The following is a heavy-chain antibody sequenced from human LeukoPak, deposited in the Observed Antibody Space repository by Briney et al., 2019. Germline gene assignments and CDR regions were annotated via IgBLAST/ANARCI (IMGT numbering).Heavy chain of an antibody. CDR3: TRAGTTVVNLRY. V-gene: IGHV3-49*04. CDR1: GFTFSSYW. CDR2: IRSKAYGGTT. J-gene: IGHJ4*02. D-gene: IGHD4-23*01. Sequence: QTGGSLRLSCASSGFTFSSYWMSWVRQAPGKGLEWVGFIRSKAYGGTTEYAASVKGRFTISRDDSKSIAYLQMNSLKTEDTAVYYCTRAGTTVVNLRYWGQGTLVTVSS.